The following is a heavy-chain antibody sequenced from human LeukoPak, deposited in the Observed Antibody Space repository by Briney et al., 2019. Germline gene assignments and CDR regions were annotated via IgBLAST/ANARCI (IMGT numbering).Heavy chain of an antibody. CDR3: AREVLAYGDARGYMDV. CDR2: INWNGGST. V-gene: IGHV3-20*04. J-gene: IGHJ6*03. D-gene: IGHD4-17*01. Sequence: PGGSLRLSCAASGFTFSSYWMHWVRQAPGKGLEWVSGINWNGGSTGYADSVKGRFTISRDNAKNSLYLQMNSLRAEDTALYYCAREVLAYGDARGYMDVWGKGTTVTVSS. CDR1: GFTFSSYW.